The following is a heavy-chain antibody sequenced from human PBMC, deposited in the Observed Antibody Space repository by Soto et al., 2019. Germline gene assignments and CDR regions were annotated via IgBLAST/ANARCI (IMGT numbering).Heavy chain of an antibody. Sequence: TLSLTCAVSGCSISSCGYSWSWIRQPPGKGLEWIGYIYHSGSTYYNPSLKSRVTISVDRSKNQFSLKLSSVTAADTAVYYCARIKNYYGSGSYYGPYLDYYYYGMDVWGQGTTVTVSS. D-gene: IGHD3-10*01. CDR1: GCSISSCGYS. CDR2: IYHSGST. J-gene: IGHJ6*02. V-gene: IGHV4-30-2*01. CDR3: ARIKNYYGSGSYYGPYLDYYYYGMDV.